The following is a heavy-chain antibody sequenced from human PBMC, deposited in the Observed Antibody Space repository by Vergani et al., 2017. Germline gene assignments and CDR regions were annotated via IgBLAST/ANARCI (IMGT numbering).Heavy chain of an antibody. V-gene: IGHV4-39*01. Sequence: QLQLQESGPGLVKPSATLSLTCSVSGASIRSSNYYWGWIRQPPGKGLEWIASIYYCGSTYYNPSLKSRVTISVDTSKNQFSLKLSSVTAADTAVYYCARHLRQLARNDVFDIWGHGTLVTVSS. CDR2: IYYCGST. CDR1: GASIRSSNYY. D-gene: IGHD6-6*01. J-gene: IGHJ3*02. CDR3: ARHLRQLARNDVFDI.